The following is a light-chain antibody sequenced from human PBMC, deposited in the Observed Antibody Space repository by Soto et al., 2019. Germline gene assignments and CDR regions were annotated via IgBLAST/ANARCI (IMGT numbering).Light chain of an antibody. CDR3: AAWDDSLNGYV. CDR2: SNN. J-gene: IGLJ1*01. Sequence: QSVLTQPPSASGTPGQRGTISCFGSSSNIGSNTVNWYQQLPGTAPKLLIYSNNQWPSGVPDRFSGSKSGTSASLAISGLQSEDEADYYCAAWDDSLNGYVFGTGTKLTVL. V-gene: IGLV1-44*01. CDR1: SSNIGSNT.